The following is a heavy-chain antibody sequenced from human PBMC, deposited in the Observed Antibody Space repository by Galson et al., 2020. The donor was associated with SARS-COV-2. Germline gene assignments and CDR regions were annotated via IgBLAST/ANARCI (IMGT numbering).Heavy chain of an antibody. J-gene: IGHJ4*02. CDR1: GYTFTTYW. Sequence: GESLKISCKGSGYTFTTYWIGWVRQMPGKGLEWMGIMYPGDSDTRYSPSFQGQVTISADRSISTAYLQWSSLKASDTAMYYCARAPTSVSNPYYFDYWGQGTLVTVSS. CDR3: ARAPTSVSNPYYFDY. V-gene: IGHV5-51*01. D-gene: IGHD1-26*01. CDR2: MYPGDSDT.